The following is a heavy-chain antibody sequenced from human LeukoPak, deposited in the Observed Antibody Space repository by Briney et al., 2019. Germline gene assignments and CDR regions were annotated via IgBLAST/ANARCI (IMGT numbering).Heavy chain of an antibody. CDR2: IFHSGST. Sequence: SETLSLTCTVSGGSITTYYWSWIRQTPGKGLEWIGFIFHSGSTNYNPSLKSRVTISLNTSKTQFSLKLSSVTAADTAVYYCARGTFWSGYYHDYWGQGTLVTVSS. D-gene: IGHD3-3*01. J-gene: IGHJ4*02. CDR3: ARGTFWSGYYHDY. V-gene: IGHV4-59*01. CDR1: GGSITTYY.